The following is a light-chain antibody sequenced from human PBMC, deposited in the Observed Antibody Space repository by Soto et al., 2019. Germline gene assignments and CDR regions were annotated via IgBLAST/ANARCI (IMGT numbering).Light chain of an antibody. V-gene: IGLV7-46*01. CDR2: DTS. J-gene: IGLJ2*01. CDR3: LLSYSGARLVV. Sequence: QTVVTQEPSLTVSPGVTVTLTCDSSTGAVTSGHYPFWFQQKPGQAPRTLIYDTSNRHSWTPARFSGSLLGGKAALTLSGAQPEDEAEYYCLLSYSGARLVVFGGGTKLTVL. CDR1: TGAVTSGHY.